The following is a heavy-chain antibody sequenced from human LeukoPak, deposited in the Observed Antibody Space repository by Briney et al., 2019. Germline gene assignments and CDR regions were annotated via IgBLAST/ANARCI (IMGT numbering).Heavy chain of an antibody. Sequence: SDILSPTCTVSGVSISSVGHYWSWIRQHPGKGLEWIGYIYYSGSTYYNPSLKSRVTISVDTSKNQFSLKLSSVTAADTAVYYCARDQTYDGFDYWGQGTLVTVSS. D-gene: IGHD3-3*01. CDR3: ARDQTYDGFDY. CDR2: IYYSGST. CDR1: GVSISSVGHY. V-gene: IGHV4-31*03. J-gene: IGHJ4*02.